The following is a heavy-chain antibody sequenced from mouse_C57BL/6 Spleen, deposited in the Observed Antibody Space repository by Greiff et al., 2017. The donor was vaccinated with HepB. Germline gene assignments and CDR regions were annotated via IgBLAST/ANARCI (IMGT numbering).Heavy chain of an antibody. D-gene: IGHD1-1*01. V-gene: IGHV1-55*01. CDR3: ARSGTTVVALYAMDY. J-gene: IGHJ4*01. CDR2: IYPGSGST. CDR1: GYTFTSYW. Sequence: QVQLQQPGAELVKPGASVKMSCKASGYTFTSYWITWVKQRPGQGLEWIGDIYPGSGSTNYNEKFKSKATLTVDTSSSTAYMQLSSLTSEDSAVYYCARSGTTVVALYAMDYWGQGTSVTVSS.